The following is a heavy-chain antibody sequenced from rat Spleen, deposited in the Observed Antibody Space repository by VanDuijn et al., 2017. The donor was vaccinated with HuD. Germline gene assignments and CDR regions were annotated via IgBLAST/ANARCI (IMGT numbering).Heavy chain of an antibody. CDR2: ITTVGGHN. CDR3: GRHGGYYSGDYVLDA. D-gene: IGHD1-1*01. Sequence: EVQLVESGGGLVQPGRSIKLSCVASGFTFSHYYMAWVRQAPTKGLECVSSITTVGGHNYYRHSVRRRFTNPSDTPKTTLYSQITSLSLEDTATYYWGRHGGYYSGDYVLDAWGQGASVTVSS. V-gene: IGHV5-25*01. J-gene: IGHJ4*01. CDR1: GFTFSHYY.